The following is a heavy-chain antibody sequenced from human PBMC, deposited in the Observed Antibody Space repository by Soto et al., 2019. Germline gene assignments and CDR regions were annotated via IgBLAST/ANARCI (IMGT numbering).Heavy chain of an antibody. J-gene: IGHJ4*02. CDR1: GYTFPTYG. Sequence: QVQLVQSGGEVKKPGASVRVSCRASGYTFPTYGIAWVRQAPGQGLEWMGWISVYNGFTHYAQKSRGKVTVTTETSTSTVHMELRSLSSDDTAVYYCAREFEGHSSSWPFDYWGQGTLVTVSA. D-gene: IGHD6-13*01. V-gene: IGHV1-18*01. CDR3: AREFEGHSSSWPFDY. CDR2: ISVYNGFT.